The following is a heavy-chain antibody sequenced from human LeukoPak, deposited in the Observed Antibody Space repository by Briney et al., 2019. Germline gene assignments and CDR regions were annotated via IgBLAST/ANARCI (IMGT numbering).Heavy chain of an antibody. D-gene: IGHD3-3*01. Sequence: GGSLRLSCAASGFTFRDYYMSRIRQAPGKGLEWVSYTSSSSSYTNYADSVKGRFTISRDNAKNSLYLQMNSLRAEDTAVYYCARRKSGYQTFDYWGQGTLVTVSS. CDR3: ARRKSGYQTFDY. V-gene: IGHV3-11*03. CDR2: TSSSSSYT. CDR1: GFTFRDYY. J-gene: IGHJ4*02.